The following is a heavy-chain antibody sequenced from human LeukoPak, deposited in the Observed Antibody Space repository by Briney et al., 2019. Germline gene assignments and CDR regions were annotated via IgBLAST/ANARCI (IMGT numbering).Heavy chain of an antibody. V-gene: IGHV1-2*02. D-gene: IGHD1-26*01. CDR1: GYTFTGYY. Sequence: ASVKVSCKASGYTFTGYYLHWVRQAPGQGLEWMGWINPNSGGTNYAQKFQGRVTMTRDTSISTAYMELSSLRSDDTAVYYCVGSGSSWAFDIWGQGTMVTVSS. J-gene: IGHJ3*02. CDR2: INPNSGGT. CDR3: VGSGSSWAFDI.